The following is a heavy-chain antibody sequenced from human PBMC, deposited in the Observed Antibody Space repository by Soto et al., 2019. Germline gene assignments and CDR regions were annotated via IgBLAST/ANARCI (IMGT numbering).Heavy chain of an antibody. J-gene: IGHJ6*02. CDR3: AREAPMDV. Sequence: AGGSLRLSCAASGFTVSSKYMSWVRQAPGEGLEWVSVIWSAGLIYYADSVRGRFTISRDISKNILYLEMTSLRADDTAVYYCAREAPMDVWGQGTTVTVSS. CDR1: GFTVSSKY. CDR2: IWSAGLI. V-gene: IGHV3-53*01.